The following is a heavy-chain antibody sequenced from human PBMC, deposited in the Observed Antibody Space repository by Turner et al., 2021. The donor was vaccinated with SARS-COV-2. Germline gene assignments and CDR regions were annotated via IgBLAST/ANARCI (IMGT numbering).Heavy chain of an antibody. V-gene: IGHV4-39*01. D-gene: IGHD3-10*01. J-gene: IGHJ5*02. Sequence: QLQLQESGPGLVKPSETLSLTCPVSGGSISSSPYYWGWIRQPPGKGLEWIGSIYDSGSTYYNPSLKSRVTISVDTSKNQYSLKLSSVTAADTAVYYCARRSEGYYGSGSHWFDPWGQGTLVTVSS. CDR3: ARRSEGYYGSGSHWFDP. CDR1: GGSISSSPYY. CDR2: IYDSGST.